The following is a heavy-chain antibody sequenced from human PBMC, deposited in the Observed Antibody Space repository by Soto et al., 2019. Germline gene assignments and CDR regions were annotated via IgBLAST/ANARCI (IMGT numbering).Heavy chain of an antibody. CDR3: SRGILV. J-gene: IGHJ4*02. CDR2: ISYGGST. Sequence: QVQLQESGPGLVKPSQTLSLTCTVSGGSINSGGYCWSWIRQHPGKGLDWIGCISYGGSTSYNPSLTSRVTISVDTSKNQFSLKLTSVPAADTAVYYCSRGILVWGQGALITVSS. D-gene: IGHD5-18*01. CDR1: GGSINSGGYC. V-gene: IGHV4-31*03.